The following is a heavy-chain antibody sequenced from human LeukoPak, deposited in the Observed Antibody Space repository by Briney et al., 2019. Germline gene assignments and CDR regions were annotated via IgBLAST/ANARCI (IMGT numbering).Heavy chain of an antibody. D-gene: IGHD2-15*01. J-gene: IGHJ4*02. Sequence: GGSLRLSCAASGFTVSPNYMNWVRQAPGKGLEWVGRIKSRADGGTTDYATPVKDRFTISRDDSENTAFLQMNSLKTEDTAIYYCSTHPTSGFWGQGTLVTVSS. V-gene: IGHV3-15*07. CDR2: IKSRADGGTT. CDR3: STHPTSGF. CDR1: GFTVSPNY.